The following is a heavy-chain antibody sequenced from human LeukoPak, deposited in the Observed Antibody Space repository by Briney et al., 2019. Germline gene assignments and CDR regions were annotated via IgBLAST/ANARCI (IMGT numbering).Heavy chain of an antibody. V-gene: IGHV4-4*02. CDR2: IYHSGST. J-gene: IGHJ4*02. Sequence: PSGTLSLTCAVSGGSISSSNWWSWVRQPPGKGLEWIGEIYHSGSTNYNPSLKSRVTISVDTSKNQFSLKLSSVTAADTAVYYCARRQPTYDYVWGSYPYYFDYWGQGTLVTVSS. CDR3: ARRQPTYDYVWGSYPYYFDY. CDR1: GGSISSSNW. D-gene: IGHD3-16*02.